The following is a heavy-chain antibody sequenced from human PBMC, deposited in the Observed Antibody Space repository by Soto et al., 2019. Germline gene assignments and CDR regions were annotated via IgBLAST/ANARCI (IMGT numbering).Heavy chain of an antibody. J-gene: IGHJ6*02. Sequence: PSETLSLTCTVSGGSISSYYWSWIRQPPGKGLEWIGYIYYSGSTNYNPSLKSRVTISVDTSKNQFSLKLSSVTAADTAVYYCARDRRDYDSSGSMDVWGQGTTVTVSS. CDR3: ARDRRDYDSSGSMDV. CDR2: IYYSGST. CDR1: GGSISSYY. D-gene: IGHD3-22*01. V-gene: IGHV4-59*12.